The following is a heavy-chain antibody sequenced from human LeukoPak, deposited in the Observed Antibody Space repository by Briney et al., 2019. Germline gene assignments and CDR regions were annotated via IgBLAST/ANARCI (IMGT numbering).Heavy chain of an antibody. V-gene: IGHV5-51*01. Sequence: GESLKISCKGSGYSFTSYWIGWVRQMPGKGLEWMGIIYPGDSDTRYSPSFQGQVTISADKSISTAYLQWSSLKASDTAMYYCARYSGYDGDYYYGMDVWGQGTTVTVPS. J-gene: IGHJ6*02. CDR2: IYPGDSDT. CDR3: ARYSGYDGDYYYGMDV. CDR1: GYSFTSYW. D-gene: IGHD5-12*01.